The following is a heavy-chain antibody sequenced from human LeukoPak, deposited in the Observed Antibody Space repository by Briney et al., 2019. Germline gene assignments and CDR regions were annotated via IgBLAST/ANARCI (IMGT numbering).Heavy chain of an antibody. D-gene: IGHD3/OR15-3a*01. CDR1: GGFFSTYY. J-gene: IGHJ4*02. Sequence: PSETLSLTCTVSGGFFSTYYWSWIRQPPGKGLEWIGYIYYSGSTNYNPSLRSRVTISVDTSKNQFSLELTSVTAPDTAVYYCVRHGTGSYFEYWGQGTLVTVSS. CDR3: VRHGTGSYFEY. V-gene: IGHV4-59*08. CDR2: IYYSGST.